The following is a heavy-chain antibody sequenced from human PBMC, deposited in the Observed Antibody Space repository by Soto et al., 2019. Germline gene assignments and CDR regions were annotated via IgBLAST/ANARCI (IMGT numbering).Heavy chain of an antibody. CDR3: ARDFRGTAADVQATFDY. J-gene: IGHJ4*02. V-gene: IGHV1-18*01. CDR2: ISAYNGNT. Sequence: ASVKVSFKASGYTFTSYGISWVRQAPGQGLEWMGWISAYNGNTNYAQKLQGRVTMTTDTSTSTAYMELRSLRSDDTAVYYCARDFRGTAADVQATFDYWGQGTLVTVSS. CDR1: GYTFTSYG. D-gene: IGHD6-13*01.